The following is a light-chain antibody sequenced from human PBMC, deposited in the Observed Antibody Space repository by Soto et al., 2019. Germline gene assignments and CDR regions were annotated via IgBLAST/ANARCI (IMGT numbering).Light chain of an antibody. J-gene: IGLJ3*02. Sequence: QSVLTQPPSASGTPGQRVTISCSGSSSNIGSNPVNWYRQLPGTAPRLLIYSNNQRASGVPDRVSGSKSGTSGSLAISGLQSDDEADYYCVAWDDSLFGWVFGGGTQLTVL. CDR2: SNN. CDR3: VAWDDSLFGWV. V-gene: IGLV1-44*01. CDR1: SSNIGSNP.